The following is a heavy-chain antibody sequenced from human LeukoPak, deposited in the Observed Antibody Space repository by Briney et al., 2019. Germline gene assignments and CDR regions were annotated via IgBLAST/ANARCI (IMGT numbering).Heavy chain of an antibody. Sequence: GGSLRLSCAASGFTFSSYAMSWVRQAPGKGLEWVSAISGSGGSTYYADSVKGRFTISRDNSKNTLYLQMNSLRAEDTAVYYCAKSEGIAVAGYASYYFDYWGQGTLVTVSS. V-gene: IGHV3-23*01. CDR1: GFTFSSYA. J-gene: IGHJ4*02. D-gene: IGHD6-19*01. CDR2: ISGSGGST. CDR3: AKSEGIAVAGYASYYFDY.